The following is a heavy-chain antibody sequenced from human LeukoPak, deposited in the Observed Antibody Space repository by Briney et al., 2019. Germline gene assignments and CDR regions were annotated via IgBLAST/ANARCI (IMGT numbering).Heavy chain of an antibody. CDR3: AADGRVEMATIQLYS. J-gene: IGHJ4*02. D-gene: IGHD5-24*01. CDR1: GFTFTSSA. CDR2: IVVGSGNT. Sequence: SVKVSCKASGFTFTSSAMQWVRQARGQRLEWIGWIVVGSGNTNYAQKFQERVTITRDMSTSTAYMELSSLRSEDTAVYYCAADGRVEMATIQLYSWGQGTLVTVPS. V-gene: IGHV1-58*02.